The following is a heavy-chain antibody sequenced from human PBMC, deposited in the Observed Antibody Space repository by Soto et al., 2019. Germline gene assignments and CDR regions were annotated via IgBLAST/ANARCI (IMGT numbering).Heavy chain of an antibody. Sequence: QVQLQESGPGLVKPSETLSLTCTASGGSISSYYWSWIRQPPGKGLEWIGYIYYSGSTNYNPSLKSRVAIPVATSKNQLSLKLSSVTAADTAVYYCARRYGSSFAYWGQGTLVTVSS. D-gene: IGHD4-17*01. CDR2: IYYSGST. CDR1: GGSISSYY. CDR3: ARRYGSSFAY. J-gene: IGHJ4*02. V-gene: IGHV4-59*08.